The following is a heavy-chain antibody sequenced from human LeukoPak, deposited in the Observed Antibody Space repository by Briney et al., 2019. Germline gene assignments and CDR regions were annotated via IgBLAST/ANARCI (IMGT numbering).Heavy chain of an antibody. CDR1: GFTFSSYA. Sequence: GRSLRLSCAASGFTFSSYAMHWVRQAPGKGLEWVAVISYDGSNKYYADSVKGRFTISRDNAKNSLYLQMNSLRDEDTAVYYCARAGVVVPAAMSFIFDYWGQGTLVTVSS. CDR3: ARAGVVVPAAMSFIFDY. V-gene: IGHV3-30-3*01. D-gene: IGHD2-2*01. CDR2: ISYDGSNK. J-gene: IGHJ4*02.